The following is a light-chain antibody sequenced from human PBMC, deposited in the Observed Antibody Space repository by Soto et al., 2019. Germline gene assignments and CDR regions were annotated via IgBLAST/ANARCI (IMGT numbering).Light chain of an antibody. CDR3: QQANSFPL. J-gene: IGKJ1*01. V-gene: IGKV3D-20*02. CDR1: QSLTNSF. Sequence: EFVLTQSPGTLSLSPGERATLSCRASQSLTNSFIAWYQQKPGQAPRLLIYDTSSRASGIPDRFSGSGSGTDFTLTISRLETEDFATYYCQQANSFPLFGQGTKVEIK. CDR2: DTS.